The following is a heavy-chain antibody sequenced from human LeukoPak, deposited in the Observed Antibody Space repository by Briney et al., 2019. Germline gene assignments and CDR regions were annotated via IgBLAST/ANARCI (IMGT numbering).Heavy chain of an antibody. CDR3: ARPGYSSGSDY. CDR1: GYSFTNYW. J-gene: IGHJ4*02. V-gene: IGHV5-51*01. Sequence: GESLKISCKGSGYSFTNYWIGWARQMPGKGLEWMGIIYPGDSHIRYSPSFQGQVTISADKSISTTYLQWSSLKASDTAMYYCARPGYSSGSDYWGQGTLVTVSS. CDR2: IYPGDSHI. D-gene: IGHD5-18*01.